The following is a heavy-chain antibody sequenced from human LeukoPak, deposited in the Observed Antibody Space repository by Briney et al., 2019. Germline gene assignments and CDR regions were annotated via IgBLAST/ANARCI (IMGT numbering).Heavy chain of an antibody. V-gene: IGHV4-30-4*08. J-gene: IGHJ6*02. D-gene: IGHD4-17*01. Sequence: TFSNYWMTWIRQPPGKGLEWIGYIYYSGSTYYNPSLKSRVTISVDTSKNQFSLKLSSVTAADTAVYYCARENYGDSTYYYYGMDVWGQGTTVTVSS. CDR3: ARENYGDSTYYYYGMDV. CDR1: TFSNYW. CDR2: IYYSGST.